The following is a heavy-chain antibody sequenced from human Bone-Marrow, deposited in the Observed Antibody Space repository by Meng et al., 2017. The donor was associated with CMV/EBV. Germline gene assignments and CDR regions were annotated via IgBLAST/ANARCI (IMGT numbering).Heavy chain of an antibody. CDR2: IKQDGSEK. D-gene: IGHD2-2*01. CDR1: GFTFSSYW. J-gene: IGHJ6*02. V-gene: IGHV3-7*01. Sequence: GESLKISCAASGFTFSSYWMSWVRQAPGKGLEWVANIKQDGSEKYYVDSVKGRFTISRDNAKNSLYLQMNSLRAEDTAVYYCARDGGPVPAAYYYYDMDVWGQGTTVTVSS. CDR3: ARDGGPVPAAYYYYDMDV.